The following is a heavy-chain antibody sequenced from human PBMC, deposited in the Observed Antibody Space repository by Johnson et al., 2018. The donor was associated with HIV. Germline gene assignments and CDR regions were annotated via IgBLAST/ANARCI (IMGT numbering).Heavy chain of an antibody. J-gene: IGHJ3*02. CDR2: IRSKANSYAT. D-gene: IGHD3-22*01. CDR3: TRQQYSSGYSYYDAFDI. CDR1: GFTFSGSA. Sequence: VQLVESGGGLVQPGGSLKLSCAASGFTFSGSAMHWVRQASGKGLEWVGRIRSKANSYATAYAASVKGRFTISRDDSKNTAYLQMNSLKTEDTAVYYCTRQQYSSGYSYYDAFDIWGQGTMVTVSS. V-gene: IGHV3-73*01.